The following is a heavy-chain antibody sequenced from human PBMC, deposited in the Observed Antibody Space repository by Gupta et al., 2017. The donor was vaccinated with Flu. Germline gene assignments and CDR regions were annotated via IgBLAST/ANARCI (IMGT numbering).Heavy chain of an antibody. J-gene: IGHJ6*03. V-gene: IGHV4-39*01. CDR3: ARPLKYFYYMHV. CDR2: IHYSRCT. CDR1: GDPLTYGTIY. Sequence: QLQLLESGPALVRSSVNLFLTCAVYGDPLTYGTIYWARIRQPPGKGLEWIGSIHYSRCTSYAPSLDGRVTMSVDTSKNQFSLKLRSVTAADTAVYFCARPLKYFYYMHVWGKGTTVTVSS.